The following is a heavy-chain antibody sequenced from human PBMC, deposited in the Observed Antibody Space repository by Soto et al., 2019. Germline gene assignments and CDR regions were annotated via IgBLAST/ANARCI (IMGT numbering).Heavy chain of an antibody. CDR3: ARGLAMTSFGGESWFDP. CDR2: MNPNSGNT. Sequence: QVQLVQSGAELKKPGASVKVSCKASGYTFTSYDINWVRQATGQGLEWMGWMNPNSGNTGYAQKFQGRVTMTRNTSISTAYMELSSLRSEDTAVYYCARGLAMTSFGGESWFDPWGQGTLVTVSS. D-gene: IGHD3-16*01. CDR1: GYTFTSYD. V-gene: IGHV1-8*01. J-gene: IGHJ5*02.